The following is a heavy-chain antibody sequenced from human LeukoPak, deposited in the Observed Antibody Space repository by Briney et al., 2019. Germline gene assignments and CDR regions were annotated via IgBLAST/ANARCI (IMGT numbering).Heavy chain of an antibody. J-gene: IGHJ4*02. CDR1: GFTFSNYW. CDR2: IKQDGSEK. CDR3: ARDFSGGASIAAAGG. Sequence: QPGGSLRLSCAASGFTFSNYWMSWVRQAPGKGLEWVANIKQDGSEKYYVDSMKGRFTISGDNAKNSLYLQMNNLRAEDTAVYYCARDFSGGASIAAAGGWGQGTLVTVSS. D-gene: IGHD6-13*01. V-gene: IGHV3-7*01.